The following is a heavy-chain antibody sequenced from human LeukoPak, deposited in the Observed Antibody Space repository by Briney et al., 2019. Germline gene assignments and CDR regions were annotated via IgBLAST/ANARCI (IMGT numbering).Heavy chain of an antibody. CDR2: IYYSGST. J-gene: IGHJ3*02. CDR3: ARGGYRSDAFDI. V-gene: IGHV4-31*03. Sequence: SETLSLNCTVSGVSISSGGYCWNWIRQHPGRGLKWIGYIYYSGSTYYNPSLKSRVTISVDTSKNQFSLKLNSVTAADTAVYYCARGGYRSDAFDIWGQGTMVTVSS. CDR1: GVSISSGGYC. D-gene: IGHD6-13*01.